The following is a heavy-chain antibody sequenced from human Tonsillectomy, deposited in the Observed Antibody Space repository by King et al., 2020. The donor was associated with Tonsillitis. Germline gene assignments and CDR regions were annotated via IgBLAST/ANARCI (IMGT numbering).Heavy chain of an antibody. J-gene: IGHJ4*02. CDR3: AKDGLVTAIHSY. CDR2: ISYDGSNK. V-gene: IGHV3-30*18. D-gene: IGHD2-21*02. Sequence: VQLVESGGGVVQPGRSLRLSCAASGFTFSSYGMHWVRQAPGKGLEWVAVISYDGSNKYYADSVKGRFTISRDNSKNTLYLQMNSLRAEDTAVYYCAKDGLVTAIHSYWGQGTLVTVSS. CDR1: GFTFSSYG.